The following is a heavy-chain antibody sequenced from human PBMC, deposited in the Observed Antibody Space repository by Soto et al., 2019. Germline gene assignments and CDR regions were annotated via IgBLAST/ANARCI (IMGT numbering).Heavy chain of an antibody. CDR1: GFTFSNAW. J-gene: IGHJ3*02. D-gene: IGHD1-7*01. CDR3: TTAPHRSITGTTAFDI. CDR2: IKSKTDGGTT. Sequence: GGSLRLSCAASGFTFSNAWMSWVRQAPGKGLEWVGRIKSKTDGGTTDYAAPVKGRFTISRDDSKNTLYLQMNSLKTEDTAGYYCTTAPHRSITGTTAFDIWGQGTMVTVSS. V-gene: IGHV3-15*05.